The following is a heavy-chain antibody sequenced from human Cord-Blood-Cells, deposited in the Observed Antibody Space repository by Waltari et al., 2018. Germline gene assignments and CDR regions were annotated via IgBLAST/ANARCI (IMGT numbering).Heavy chain of an antibody. CDR3: ARDLAAAGTLGY. D-gene: IGHD6-13*01. Sequence: QVQLVESGGGVVQPGRSLRLSCAASGFTFSSYAMHWVRQAPGKGLEWVAVISYDGSNKYYADSVKGRFTISRDNSKNTLYLQMNSLRAEDTAVYYCARDLAAAGTLGYWGQGTLVTVSS. J-gene: IGHJ4*02. CDR2: ISYDGSNK. CDR1: GFTFSSYA. V-gene: IGHV3-30-3*01.